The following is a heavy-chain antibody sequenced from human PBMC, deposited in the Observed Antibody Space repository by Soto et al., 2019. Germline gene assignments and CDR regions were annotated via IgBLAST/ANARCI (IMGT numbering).Heavy chain of an antibody. V-gene: IGHV1-69*13. CDR1: GGTFSSYA. D-gene: IGHD4-17*01. CDR2: IIPIFGTA. J-gene: IGHJ4*02. CDR3: ARERDAYDYGDYYFDY. Sequence: SLKVSCKXSGGTFSSYAISWVRQAPGQGLEWMGGIIPIFGTANYAQKFQGRVTITADESTSTAYMELSSLRSEDTAVYYCARERDAYDYGDYYFDYWGQGTLVTVS.